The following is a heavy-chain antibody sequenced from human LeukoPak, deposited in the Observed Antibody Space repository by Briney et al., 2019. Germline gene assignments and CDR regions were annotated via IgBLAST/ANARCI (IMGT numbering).Heavy chain of an antibody. Sequence: SVKVSCKASGGTFSSYAISRVRQAPGQGLEWMGRIIPIFGTANYAQKFQGRVTITTDESTSTAYMELSSLRSEDTAVYYCATTSDATLLWFGEFDYWGQGTLVTVSS. D-gene: IGHD3-10*01. CDR3: ATTSDATLLWFGEFDY. V-gene: IGHV1-69*05. CDR1: GGTFSSYA. CDR2: IIPIFGTA. J-gene: IGHJ4*02.